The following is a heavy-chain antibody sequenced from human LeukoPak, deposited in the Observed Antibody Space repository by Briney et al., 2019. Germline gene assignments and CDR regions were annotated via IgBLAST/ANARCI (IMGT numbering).Heavy chain of an antibody. D-gene: IGHD5-24*01. CDR2: ISSSSSYI. CDR3: ARDNRRWLQFWNAFDI. Sequence: GGSLRLSCAASGFTVSSNYMSWVRQAPGKGLEWVSSISSSSSYIYYADSVKGRFTISRDNAKNSLYLQMNSLRAEDTAVYYCARDNRRWLQFWNAFDIWGQGTMVTVSS. CDR1: GFTVSSNY. J-gene: IGHJ3*02. V-gene: IGHV3-21*01.